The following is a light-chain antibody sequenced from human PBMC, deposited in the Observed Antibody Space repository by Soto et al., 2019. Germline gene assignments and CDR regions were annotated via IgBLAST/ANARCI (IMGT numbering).Light chain of an antibody. Sequence: EIVLTQSPGTLSLSPGERSTLSFRSSQSVSNNYLAWYQQKPGQAPRLLIYGASNRATGIPDRFSGSGSGTDFTLTISSLQPDDFATYYCQHYNSYSEAFGQGTKVDIK. CDR2: GAS. V-gene: IGKV3-20*01. CDR3: QHYNSYSEA. CDR1: QSVSNNY. J-gene: IGKJ1*01.